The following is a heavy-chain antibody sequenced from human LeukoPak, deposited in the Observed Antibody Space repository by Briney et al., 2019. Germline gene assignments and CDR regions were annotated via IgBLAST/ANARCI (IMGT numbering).Heavy chain of an antibody. Sequence: PSETLSLTCTVSGGSISGYYWSWIRQPPGKGLEWIGEINHSGSTNYNPSLKSRVTISVDTSKNQFSLKLSSVTAADTAVYYCARGRGENDYGDFGFDYWGQGTLVTVSS. V-gene: IGHV4-34*01. CDR2: INHSGST. CDR3: ARGRGENDYGDFGFDY. D-gene: IGHD4-17*01. J-gene: IGHJ4*02. CDR1: GGSISGYY.